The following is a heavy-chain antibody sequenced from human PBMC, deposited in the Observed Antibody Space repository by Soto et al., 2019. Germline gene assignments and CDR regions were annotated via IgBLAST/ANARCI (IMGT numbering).Heavy chain of an antibody. J-gene: IGHJ6*02. V-gene: IGHV3-30*18. CDR2: ISYDGSKK. Sequence: QVQLVESGGGVVQPGRSLRLSCAASGFTFSSYAMHWVRQAPGKGLEWVAVISYDGSKKYYADSVKGRFTISRDNSNNTLFLQMNSLRAGDTAVYYCAKPRSGSTITPRRDYYYGLDVWGQGTTVTVSS. CDR1: GFTFSSYA. D-gene: IGHD6-6*01. CDR3: AKPRSGSTITPRRDYYYGLDV.